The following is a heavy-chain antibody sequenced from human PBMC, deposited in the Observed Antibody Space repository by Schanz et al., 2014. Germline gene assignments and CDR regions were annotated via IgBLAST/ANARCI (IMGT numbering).Heavy chain of an antibody. CDR2: IIPILGIA. CDR1: GGTFSSYT. V-gene: IGHV1-69*02. CDR3: AGTYCSSTSCYTGYYYMDV. J-gene: IGHJ6*03. Sequence: QVQLVQSEAEVKKPGSSVKVSCKASGGTFSSYTISWVRQAPGQGLEWMGRIIPILGIANYAQNFQGRVTITADKSTSTAYMELTSLRSEDTAVYYCAGTYCSSTSCYTGYYYMDVWGQGTTVTDSS. D-gene: IGHD2-2*02.